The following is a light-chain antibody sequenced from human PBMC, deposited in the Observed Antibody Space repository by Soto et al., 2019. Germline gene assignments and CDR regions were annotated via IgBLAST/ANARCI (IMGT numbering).Light chain of an antibody. CDR1: QGIRNY. CDR3: QKYSSVPV. J-gene: IGKJ3*01. V-gene: IGKV1-27*01. CDR2: AAS. Sequence: DIQMTQSPTSLSAYVGDRVTITCRASQGIRNYVAWYQQIPGKAPKLLIYAASTLQSGVPSRFSGSGSGTDFTLTITGLQPEDVATYSCQKYSSVPVFGPGTKVDIK.